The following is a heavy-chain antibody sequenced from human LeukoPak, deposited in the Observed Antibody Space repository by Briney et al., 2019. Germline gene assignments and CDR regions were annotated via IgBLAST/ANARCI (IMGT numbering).Heavy chain of an antibody. Sequence: SETLSLTCTVSGGSISSYYWGWIRQPPGKGLEWIGYIYYSGSTNYNPSLKSRVTISVDTSKNQFSLKLSSVTAADTAVYYCARIIVVVPAAIRGAFDIWGKGTMVTVSS. J-gene: IGHJ3*02. CDR1: GGSISSYY. V-gene: IGHV4-59*08. CDR3: ARIIVVVPAAIRGAFDI. CDR2: IYYSGST. D-gene: IGHD2-2*02.